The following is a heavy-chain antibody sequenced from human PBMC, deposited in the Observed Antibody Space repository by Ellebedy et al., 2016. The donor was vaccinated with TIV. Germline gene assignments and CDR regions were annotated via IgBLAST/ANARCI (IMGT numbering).Heavy chain of an antibody. CDR1: GFTFSDYY. V-gene: IGHV3-11*05. D-gene: IGHD3-10*01. Sequence: GESLKISCAASGFTFSDYYMSWIRQAPGKGLEWVSYISSSSSYTSYADSVKGRFTISRDNAKNSLYLQMNSLKPEDTALYYCVKDMAPGGSDLWGQGTMVTVSS. CDR3: VKDMAPGGSDL. CDR2: ISSSSSYT. J-gene: IGHJ3*01.